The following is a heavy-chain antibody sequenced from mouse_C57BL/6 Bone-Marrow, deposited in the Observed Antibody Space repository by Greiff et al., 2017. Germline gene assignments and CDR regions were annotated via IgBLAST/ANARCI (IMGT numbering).Heavy chain of an antibody. V-gene: IGHV14-4*01. CDR3: TPGSSYDWYFDV. J-gene: IGHJ1*03. D-gene: IGHD1-1*01. CDR1: GFNIKDDY. Sequence: EVQVVESGAELVRPGASVKLSCTASGFNIKDDYMHWVKQRPEQGLEWIGWIDPENGDTEYASKFQGKATITADTSSNTAYLQLSSLTSEDTAVYYCTPGSSYDWYFDVWGTGTTVTVSS. CDR2: IDPENGDT.